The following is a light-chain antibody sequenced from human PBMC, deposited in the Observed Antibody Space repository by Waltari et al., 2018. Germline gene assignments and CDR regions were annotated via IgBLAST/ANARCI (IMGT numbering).Light chain of an antibody. Sequence: DIQMTESPYSLSASVGDRVTITCRANQTITRYLNWYQQKPGKAPRHLSQGASSLQSEVPSRFSGSGSGTDFALTIASLQPEDIATYFCQQSYTTPRTFGQGTTVDIK. CDR3: QQSYTTPRT. CDR1: QTITRY. J-gene: IGKJ1*01. V-gene: IGKV1-39*01. CDR2: GAS.